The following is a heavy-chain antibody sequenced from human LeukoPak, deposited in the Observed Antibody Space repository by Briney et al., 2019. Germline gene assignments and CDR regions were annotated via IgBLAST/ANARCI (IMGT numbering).Heavy chain of an antibody. V-gene: IGHV3-21*01. CDR3: ARDLEEYCSGGSCSLFDY. CDR1: GFTFSSYW. D-gene: IGHD2-15*01. J-gene: IGHJ4*02. CDR2: ISGSSSYI. Sequence: GGSLRLSCAASGFTFSSYWMNWVRQAPGKGLEWVSSISGSSSYIYYADSVKGRFTISRHNAKKSLYLQMNSLRAEDTAVYYCARDLEEYCSGGSCSLFDYWGQGTLVTVSS.